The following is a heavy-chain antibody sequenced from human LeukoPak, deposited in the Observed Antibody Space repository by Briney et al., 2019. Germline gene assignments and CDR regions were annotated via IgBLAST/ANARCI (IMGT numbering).Heavy chain of an antibody. V-gene: IGHV4-39*01. CDR3: ARPLDDIVVVPAAPAGVWFDP. Sequence: SETLSLTCTVSGGSISSSSYYWGWIRQLPGKGLEWIGSIYYSGSTYYNPSLKSRVTISVDTSKNQFSLKLSSVTAADTAVYYCARPLDDIVVVPAAPAGVWFDPWGQGTLVTVSS. J-gene: IGHJ5*02. CDR1: GGSISSSSYY. D-gene: IGHD2-2*01. CDR2: IYYSGST.